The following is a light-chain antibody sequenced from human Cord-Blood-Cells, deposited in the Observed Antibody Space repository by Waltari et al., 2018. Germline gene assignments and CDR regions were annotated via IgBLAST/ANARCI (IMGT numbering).Light chain of an antibody. CDR3: AAWDDSLNGLV. V-gene: IGLV1-44*01. CDR2: RNK. Sequence: QSVLTQPPSASGTPGQRVTISCSGSSSHIGSNTVNWYQQPPGTAPKLLIYRNKQRPSGVPDRFSGSKSGTSASLAISGLQSEDEADYYCAAWDDSLNGLVFGGGTKLTVL. CDR1: SSHIGSNT. J-gene: IGLJ2*01.